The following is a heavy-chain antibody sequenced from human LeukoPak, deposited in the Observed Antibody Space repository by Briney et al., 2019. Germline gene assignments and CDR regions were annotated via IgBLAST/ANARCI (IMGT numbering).Heavy chain of an antibody. CDR3: ARGRKYYDFWSGYRHDAFDI. J-gene: IGHJ3*02. CDR1: GYTFTSYY. V-gene: IGHV1-46*01. CDR2: IDPSGGST. D-gene: IGHD3-3*01. Sequence: ASVKVSCKASGYTFTSYYMHWVRQAPGQGLEWMGIIDPSGGSTSYAQKFQGRVTMTRDTSTSTVYMELSSLRSEDTAVYYCARGRKYYDFWSGYRHDAFDIWGQGTMVTVSS.